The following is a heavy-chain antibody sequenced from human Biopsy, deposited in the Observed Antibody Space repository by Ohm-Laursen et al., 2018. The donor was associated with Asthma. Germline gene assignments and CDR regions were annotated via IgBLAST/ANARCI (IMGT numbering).Heavy chain of an antibody. Sequence: TQTLTLTCTFSGFSLSTSGMCASWIRQPPGKALEWLALIDWDDDKYYSTSLKTRLTISKDTSKNQVVLTMTNMDPVDTATYYCARTIMVRGKYYFDYWGQGTLVTVSS. CDR2: IDWDDDK. CDR3: ARTIMVRGKYYFDY. J-gene: IGHJ4*02. D-gene: IGHD3-10*01. CDR1: GFSLSTSGMC. V-gene: IGHV2-70*01.